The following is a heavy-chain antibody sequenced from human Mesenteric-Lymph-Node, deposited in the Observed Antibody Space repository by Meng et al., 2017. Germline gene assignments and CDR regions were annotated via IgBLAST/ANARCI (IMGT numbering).Heavy chain of an antibody. D-gene: IGHD6-13*01. J-gene: IGHJ5*02. V-gene: IGHV4-34*10. CDR2: IYHTGST. Sequence: QVQLQESGPGLVKPSEPLSLTCAVYGGSFSGYYWSWIRQPPGKGLEWIGEIYHTGSTNYNPSLKSRVTISVDKSKNQFSLKVSSVTAADTAVYYCARGGSWQHDPWGQGTLVTVSS. CDR3: ARGGSWQHDP. CDR1: GGSFSGYY.